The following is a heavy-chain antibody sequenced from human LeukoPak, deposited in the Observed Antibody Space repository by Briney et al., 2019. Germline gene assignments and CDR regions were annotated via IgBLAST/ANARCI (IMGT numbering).Heavy chain of an antibody. CDR3: AKGGWELL. J-gene: IGHJ4*02. CDR2: ISWNSGSI. D-gene: IGHD1-26*01. V-gene: IGHV3-9*01. CDR1: GFTFDDYA. Sequence: PGRSLRLSCAASGFTFDDYAMHWVRQAPGKGLEWVSGISWNSGSIGYADSVKGRFTISRDNAKNSLYPQMNSLRAEDTAVYYCAKGGWELLGGQGTLVTVSS.